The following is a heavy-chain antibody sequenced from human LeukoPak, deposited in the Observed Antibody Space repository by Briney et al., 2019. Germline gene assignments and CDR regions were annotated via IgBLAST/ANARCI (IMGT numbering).Heavy chain of an antibody. CDR3: ARDFRGYSYVSGMDV. J-gene: IGHJ6*02. CDR2: IIPIFGTA. V-gene: IGHV1-69*13. Sequence: ASVKVSCKASGGTFSSYAISWVRQAPGQGLEWMGGIIPIFGTANYAQKFQGRVTITADESTSTAYMELSSLRSEDTAVYYCARDFRGYSYVSGMDVCGQGTTVTVSS. D-gene: IGHD5-18*01. CDR1: GGTFSSYA.